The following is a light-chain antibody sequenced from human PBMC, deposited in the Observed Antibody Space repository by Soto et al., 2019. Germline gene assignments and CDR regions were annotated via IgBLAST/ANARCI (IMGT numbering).Light chain of an antibody. V-gene: IGKV1-16*02. Sequence: DIPMTQSPSSLSASVGDRVTITCRASQEISNSLAWFQQRPGKAPKSLIYAASSLHSGVPSKFSGSGSGTDFTLTISSLQPEDFATYYCQQYKTFPLTFGGGTKVEIK. CDR3: QQYKTFPLT. CDR1: QEISNS. J-gene: IGKJ4*01. CDR2: AAS.